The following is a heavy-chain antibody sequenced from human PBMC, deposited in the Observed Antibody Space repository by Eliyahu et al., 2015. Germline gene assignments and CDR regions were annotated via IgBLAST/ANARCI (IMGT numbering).Heavy chain of an antibody. V-gene: IGHV4-34*01. D-gene: IGHD2-2*01. Sequence: QVQLQQWGAGLLKPSETLSLTCAVYGGSFXGYXWSWIRQPPGKGLEWIGEINHSGSTNYNPSLKSRVTISVDTSKNQFSLKLSSVTAADTAVYYCARGSGIVVVPAAAPRWFDPWGQGTLVTVSS. CDR3: ARGSGIVVVPAAAPRWFDP. CDR2: INHSGST. J-gene: IGHJ5*02. CDR1: GGSFXGYX.